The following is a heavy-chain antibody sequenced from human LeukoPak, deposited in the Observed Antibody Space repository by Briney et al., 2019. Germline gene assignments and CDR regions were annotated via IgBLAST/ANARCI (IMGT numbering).Heavy chain of an antibody. J-gene: IGHJ4*02. Sequence: KPSETLSLTCTVSGGSISSYYWSWIRQPPGKGLEWIGEITHSGSTNYNPSLKSRVTISVDTSKNQFSLKLSSVTAADTAVYYCARFRPMVRGVIQRDYWGQGTPVTVSS. CDR3: ARFRPMVRGVIQRDY. CDR2: ITHSGST. D-gene: IGHD3-10*01. CDR1: GGSISSYY. V-gene: IGHV4-34*01.